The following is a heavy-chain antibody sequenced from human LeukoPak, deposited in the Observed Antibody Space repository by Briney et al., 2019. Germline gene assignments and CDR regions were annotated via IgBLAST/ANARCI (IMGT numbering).Heavy chain of an antibody. CDR1: GGSFSVYY. D-gene: IGHD2-15*01. CDR2: INHSGST. J-gene: IGHJ6*02. Sequence: PSETLSLTCAVYGGSFSVYYWSWIRQPPGKGLEWIGEINHSGSTNYNPSLKSRVTISVDTSKNQFSLKLSSVTAADTAVYYCARAYCSGGSCHLKNLYYYGMDVWGQGTTVTVSS. V-gene: IGHV4-34*01. CDR3: ARAYCSGGSCHLKNLYYYGMDV.